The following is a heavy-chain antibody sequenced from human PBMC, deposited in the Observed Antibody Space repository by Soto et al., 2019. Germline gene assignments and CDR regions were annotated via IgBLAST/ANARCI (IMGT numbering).Heavy chain of an antibody. D-gene: IGHD3-10*01. CDR2: IIPIFGTA. CDR3: ARVDSMVRGSMDV. V-gene: IGHV1-69*01. CDR1: GYTFTSYA. J-gene: IGHJ6*02. Sequence: GASVKVSCKASGYTFTSYAMHWVRQAPGQGLEWMGGIIPIFGTANYAQKFQGRVTITADESTSTAYMELSSLSSEDTAVYYCARVDSMVRGSMDVWGQGTTVTVSS.